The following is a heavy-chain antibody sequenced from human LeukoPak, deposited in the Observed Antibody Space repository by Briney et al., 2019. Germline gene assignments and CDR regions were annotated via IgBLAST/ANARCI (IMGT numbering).Heavy chain of an antibody. V-gene: IGHV3-23*01. Sequence: GGSLRLSCEASGFTFSNYPMSWVRQAPGRGLEWVSVISESGDVTHYADAMKGRFTISRDNSKNTLYLQMNSLRAEDTAVYYCARDLFSGSYYDYWGQGTLVTVSS. J-gene: IGHJ4*02. CDR1: GFTFSNYP. CDR3: ARDLFSGSYYDY. CDR2: ISESGDVT. D-gene: IGHD1-26*01.